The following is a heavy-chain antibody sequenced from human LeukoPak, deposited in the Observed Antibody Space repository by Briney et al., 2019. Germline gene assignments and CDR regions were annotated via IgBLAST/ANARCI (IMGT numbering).Heavy chain of an antibody. CDR3: ARDIQQLVSNAFDI. CDR2: IIPIFGTA. Sequence: GASVKVSCKASGYTFTSYAISWVRQAPGQGLEWMGGIIPIFGTANYAQKFQGRVTITADESTSTAYMELSSLRSEDTAVYYCARDIQQLVSNAFDIWGQGTMVTVSS. J-gene: IGHJ3*02. CDR1: GYTFTSYA. D-gene: IGHD6-13*01. V-gene: IGHV1-69*13.